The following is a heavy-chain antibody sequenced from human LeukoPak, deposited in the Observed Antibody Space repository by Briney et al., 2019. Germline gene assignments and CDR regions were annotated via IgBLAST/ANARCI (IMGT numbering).Heavy chain of an antibody. V-gene: IGHV3-23*01. D-gene: IGHD3-22*01. J-gene: IGHJ4*02. CDR2: ITGSGDTT. CDR1: EFSVGSNY. CDR3: ARAYGSSGYFQLPIDY. Sequence: GGSLRLSCAASEFSVGSNYMTWVRQAPGKGLEWVSGITGSGDTTHHVDSVKGRFTISRDNSKNTLFLQMNSLRVEDTALYYCARAYGSSGYFQLPIDYWGQGTLVTVSS.